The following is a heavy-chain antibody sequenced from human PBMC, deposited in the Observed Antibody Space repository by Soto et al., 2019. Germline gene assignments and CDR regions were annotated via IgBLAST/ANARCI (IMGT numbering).Heavy chain of an antibody. Sequence: ASVKVSCKASGYTFTSYGISWVRQAPGQGLEWMGWISAYNGNTNYAQKLQGRVTMSTDTSTSTAYMELRSLRSDDTAVYYCARHIGYGDYGASDIWGQGTMVTDSS. CDR1: GYTFTSYG. D-gene: IGHD4-17*01. J-gene: IGHJ3*02. CDR2: ISAYNGNT. V-gene: IGHV1-18*01. CDR3: ARHIGYGDYGASDI.